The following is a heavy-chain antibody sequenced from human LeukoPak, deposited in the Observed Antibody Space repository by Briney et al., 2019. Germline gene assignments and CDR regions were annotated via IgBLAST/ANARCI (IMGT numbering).Heavy chain of an antibody. CDR3: ARAPIFGVIGLSYFDY. D-gene: IGHD3-3*01. Sequence: GGSLRLSCAASGFTFSSYAMHWARQAPGKGLGWVALTSYDGSNKNYADSVKGRFTISRDNSKNTLYLQMNSLRAEDTAVYYCARAPIFGVIGLSYFDYWGQGTLVTVSS. CDR1: GFTFSSYA. V-gene: IGHV3-30*01. CDR2: TSYDGSNK. J-gene: IGHJ4*02.